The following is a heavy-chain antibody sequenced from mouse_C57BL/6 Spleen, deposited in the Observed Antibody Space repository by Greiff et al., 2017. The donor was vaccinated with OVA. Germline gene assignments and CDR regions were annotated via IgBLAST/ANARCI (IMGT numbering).Heavy chain of an antibody. J-gene: IGHJ2*01. CDR2: ISYDGSN. Sequence: EVQLQQSGPGLVKPSQSLSLTCSVTGYSITSGYYWNWIRQFPGNKLEWMGYISYDGSNNYNPSLKNRISITRDTSKNQFFLKLNSVTTEDTATYYCAREGITTDLYYFDYWGQGTTLTVSS. CDR3: AREGITTDLYYFDY. D-gene: IGHD1-1*01. V-gene: IGHV3-6*01. CDR1: GYSITSGYY.